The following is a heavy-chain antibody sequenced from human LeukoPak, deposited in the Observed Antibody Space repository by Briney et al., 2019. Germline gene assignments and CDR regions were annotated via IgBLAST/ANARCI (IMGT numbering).Heavy chain of an antibody. CDR1: GFTFSSYG. J-gene: IGHJ5*02. Sequence: GGSLRLSCAASGFTFSSYGMHWVRQAPGKGLEWVAVIWYDGSNKYYADSVKGRFTISRDNSKNTLYLQMNSLRAEDMAVYYCARASCCSSTSCYRFDPWGQGTLVTVSS. V-gene: IGHV3-33*01. CDR2: IWYDGSNK. CDR3: ARASCCSSTSCYRFDP. D-gene: IGHD2-2*01.